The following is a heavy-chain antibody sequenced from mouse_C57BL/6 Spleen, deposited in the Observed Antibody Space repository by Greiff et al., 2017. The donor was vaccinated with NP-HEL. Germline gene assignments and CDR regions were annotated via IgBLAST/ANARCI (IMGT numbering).Heavy chain of an antibody. J-gene: IGHJ4*01. CDR3: ARSITTVVAKAMDY. CDR1: GYTFTSYW. CDR2: IDPSDSYT. D-gene: IGHD1-1*01. V-gene: IGHV1-50*01. Sequence: VQLQQPGAELVKPGASVKLSCKASGYTFTSYWMQWVKQRPGQGLEWIGEIDPSDSYTNYNQKFKGKATLTVDTSSSTAYMQLSSLTSEDSAVYYCARSITTVVAKAMDYWGQGTSVTVSS.